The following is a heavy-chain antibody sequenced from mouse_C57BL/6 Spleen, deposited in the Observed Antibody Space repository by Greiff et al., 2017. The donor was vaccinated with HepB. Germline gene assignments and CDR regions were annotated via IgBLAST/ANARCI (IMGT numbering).Heavy chain of an antibody. Sequence: EVQLQQSGPVLVKPGASVKMSCKASGYTFTDYYMNWVKQSHGKSLEWIGVINPYNGGTSYNQKFKGKATLTVDKSSSTAYMELNSLTSEDSAVYYGARSDGYYERGGAMDYWGQGTSVTVSS. CDR1: GYTFTDYY. J-gene: IGHJ4*01. CDR2: INPYNGGT. D-gene: IGHD2-3*01. V-gene: IGHV1-19*01. CDR3: ARSDGYYERGGAMDY.